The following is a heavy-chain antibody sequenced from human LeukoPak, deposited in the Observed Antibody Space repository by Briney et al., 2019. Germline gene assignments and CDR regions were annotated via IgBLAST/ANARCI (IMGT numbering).Heavy chain of an antibody. CDR2: ISSSSSYI. V-gene: IGHV3-21*04. D-gene: IGHD5-24*01. CDR1: GFTFSSYS. Sequence: GGSLRLSCAASGFTFSSYSMNWVRQAPGKGLEWVSSISSSSSYIYYADSVKGRFTISRDNAKNSLYLQMNSLRAEDTAVYYCAKGDGYNSADFFDYWGQGTLVTVSS. J-gene: IGHJ4*02. CDR3: AKGDGYNSADFFDY.